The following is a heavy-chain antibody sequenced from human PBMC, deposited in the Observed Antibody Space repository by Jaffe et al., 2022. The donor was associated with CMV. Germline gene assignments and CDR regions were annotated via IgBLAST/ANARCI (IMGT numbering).Heavy chain of an antibody. CDR3: ARGKSSGFYRNDY. D-gene: IGHD3-22*01. CDR2: ISSSSSYI. Sequence: EVQLVESGGGLVKPGGSLRLSCAASGFTFSSYSMNWVRQAPGKGLEWVSSISSSSSYIYYADSVKGRFTISRDNAKNSLYLQMNSLRAEDTAVYYCARGKSSGFYRNDYWGQGTLVTVSS. CDR1: GFTFSSYS. V-gene: IGHV3-21*01. J-gene: IGHJ4*02.